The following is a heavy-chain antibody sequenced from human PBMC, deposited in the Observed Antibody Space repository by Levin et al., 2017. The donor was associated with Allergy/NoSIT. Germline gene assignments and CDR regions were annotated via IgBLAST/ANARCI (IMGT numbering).Heavy chain of an antibody. J-gene: IGHJ4*02. CDR2: IYHSGST. CDR1: GGSISSSNW. CDR3: ARVVYPALFDY. Sequence: GSLRLSCAVSGGSISSSNWWSWVRQPPEKGLEWIGEIYHSGSTNYNPSLKSRVTISVDKSKNQFSLKLSSVTAADTAVYYCARVVYPALFDYWGQGTLVTVSS. V-gene: IGHV4-4*02. D-gene: IGHD1-14*01.